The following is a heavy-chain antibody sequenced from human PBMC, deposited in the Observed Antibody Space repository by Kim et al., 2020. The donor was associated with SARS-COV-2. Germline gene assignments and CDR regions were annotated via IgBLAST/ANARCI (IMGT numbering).Heavy chain of an antibody. J-gene: IGHJ3*02. CDR3: AGPPWGAFDI. CDR2: I. D-gene: IGHD7-27*01. Sequence: ISYADSVKGRFTISRDNAKNSLYLQMNSLRDEDTAVYYCAGPPWGAFDIWGQGTMVTVSS. V-gene: IGHV3-48*02.